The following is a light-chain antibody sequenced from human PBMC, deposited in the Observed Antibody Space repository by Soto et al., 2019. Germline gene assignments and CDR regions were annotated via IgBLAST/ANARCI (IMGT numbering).Light chain of an antibody. J-gene: IGLJ1*01. Sequence: QSALTQPPSASGSPGQSVTISCTGTSSDIGGYNYVSWYQQHPGKAPKLMIYEVIKRPSGVPDRFSGSKSGNTASLTVSGLQAEDEADYYCCSYAGSKNGVFGTGTKLTVL. V-gene: IGLV2-8*01. CDR1: SSDIGGYNY. CDR2: EVI. CDR3: CSYAGSKNGV.